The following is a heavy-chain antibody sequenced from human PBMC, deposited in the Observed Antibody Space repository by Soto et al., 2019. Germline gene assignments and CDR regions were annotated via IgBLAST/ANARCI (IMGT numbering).Heavy chain of an antibody. Sequence: GGSLRLSCAASGFTFSSYWMHWLGQAPGKGLVWVSRTNSDESSTSYADSVKGRFTTSRDNAKNTLYLQMNRLRAEDTAVYYWASRTLGYCSGGSCHDYYCYYGMDVWGQGTTVTVSS. CDR1: GFTFSSYW. D-gene: IGHD2-15*01. V-gene: IGHV3-74*01. CDR2: TNSDESST. J-gene: IGHJ6*02. CDR3: ASRTLGYCSGGSCHDYYCYYGMDV.